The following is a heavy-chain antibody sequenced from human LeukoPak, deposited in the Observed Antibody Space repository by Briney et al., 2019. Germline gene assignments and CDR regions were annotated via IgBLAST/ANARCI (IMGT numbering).Heavy chain of an antibody. CDR2: INHNGNVN. CDR3: ARLYSGYYYDSSGYYPPHFDY. D-gene: IGHD3-22*01. V-gene: IGHV3-7*03. CDR1: GFTFSSYW. Sequence: GGSLRLSCAASGFTFSSYWMNWARQAPGKGLEWVASINHNGNVNYYVDSVKGRFTISRDNAKNSLYLQMSNLRAEDTAVYYCARLYSGYYYDSSGYYPPHFDYWGQGTLVTVSS. J-gene: IGHJ4*02.